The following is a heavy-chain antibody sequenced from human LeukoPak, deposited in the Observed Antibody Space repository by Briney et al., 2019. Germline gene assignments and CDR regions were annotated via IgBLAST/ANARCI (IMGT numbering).Heavy chain of an antibody. CDR3: ARDESGDNDAFDI. CDR1: GFTFSSYA. CDR2: ISYDGSNK. V-gene: IGHV3-30-3*01. Sequence: GSLRLSCAASGFTFSSYAMHWVRQAPGKGLEWVAVISYDGSNKYYADSVKGRFTISRDNSKNTLYLQMNSLRAEDTAVYYCARDESGDNDAFDIWGQGTMVTVSS. J-gene: IGHJ3*02. D-gene: IGHD2-21*01.